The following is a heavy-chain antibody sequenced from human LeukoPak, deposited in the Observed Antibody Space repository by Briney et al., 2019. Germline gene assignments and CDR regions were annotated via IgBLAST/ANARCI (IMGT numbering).Heavy chain of an antibody. D-gene: IGHD3-22*01. V-gene: IGHV3-11*04. Sequence: GGSLRLSCAASGFTFSDYYMSWIRQAPGKGLEWVSYISSSGSTIYYADSVKGRFTISRDNAKNSLYLQMNSLRAEDTAVYYCARETPTDYYDSSGPLDYWGQGTLVTVPS. CDR1: GFTFSDYY. CDR2: ISSSGSTI. J-gene: IGHJ4*02. CDR3: ARETPTDYYDSSGPLDY.